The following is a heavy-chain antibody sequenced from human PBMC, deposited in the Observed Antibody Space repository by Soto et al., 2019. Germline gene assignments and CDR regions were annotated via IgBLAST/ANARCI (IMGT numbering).Heavy chain of an antibody. J-gene: IGHJ6*02. CDR1: GYTFTSYG. D-gene: IGHD2-2*01. CDR3: ARDDIVVVPAAMPYYYYGMDV. Sequence: ASVKVSCKASGYTFTSYGIIWVRQAPGQGLEWMGWISAYNGNTNYAQKLQGRVTMTTDTSTSTAYMELRSLRSDDTAVYYCARDDIVVVPAAMPYYYYGMDVWGQGTTVTVSS. V-gene: IGHV1-18*01. CDR2: ISAYNGNT.